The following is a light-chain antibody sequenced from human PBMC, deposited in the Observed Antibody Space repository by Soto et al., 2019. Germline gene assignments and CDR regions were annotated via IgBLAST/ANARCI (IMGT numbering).Light chain of an antibody. J-gene: IGKJ1*01. CDR3: QQYYSYARK. CDR1: QTISSW. Sequence: DIPITQSPSTLPASVGNRVNHTFPASQTISSWLAWYQQKPGKAPKLLIYAASTLQSGVPSRFSGSGSGTDFTLTISCLQSEDFATYYCQQYYSYARKFGQGNTGAIK. V-gene: IGKV1-5*01. CDR2: AAS.